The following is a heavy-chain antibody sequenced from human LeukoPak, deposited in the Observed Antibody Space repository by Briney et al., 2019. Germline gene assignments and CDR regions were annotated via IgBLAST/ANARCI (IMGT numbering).Heavy chain of an antibody. J-gene: IGHJ4*02. V-gene: IGHV3-23*01. D-gene: IGHD3-22*01. CDR1: GFTFSRYA. CDR2: LGVSVSGYGGST. Sequence: PGGSLRLSCAASGFTFSRYAMSWVRQAPGKGLEWGSALGVSVSGYGGSTYYAASVKGRFTISRDNSKNTLYLQMNSLRAEDTAVYYCARVRLDLACLDYWGQGTLVTVSS. CDR3: ARVRLDLACLDY.